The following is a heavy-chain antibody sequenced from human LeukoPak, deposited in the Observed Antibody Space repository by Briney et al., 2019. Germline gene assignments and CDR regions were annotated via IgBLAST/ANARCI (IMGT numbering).Heavy chain of an antibody. Sequence: SETLSLTCTVSGASIRSGDYYWSWIRQPPGKGLEWIGYIYDSGSTYYNPSLKSRITISVDTSENRFSLKLSSVTATDTAVYYCARDCSGGSCYGAFDIWGQGTMVTASS. CDR2: IYDSGST. CDR3: ARDCSGGSCYGAFDI. CDR1: GASIRSGDYY. V-gene: IGHV4-30-4*01. J-gene: IGHJ3*02. D-gene: IGHD2-15*01.